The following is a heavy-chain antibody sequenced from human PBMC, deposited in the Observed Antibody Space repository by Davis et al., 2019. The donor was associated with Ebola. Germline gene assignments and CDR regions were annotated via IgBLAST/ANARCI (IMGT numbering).Heavy chain of an antibody. Sequence: SVKVSCKASGGTFSSYAISWVRQAPGQGLEWMGGIIPIFGTANYAQKFQGRVTITADESTSTAYMELSSLRSEDTAVYYCARESNGQDIVVVVAATGYYYYGMDVWGQGTTVTVSS. CDR1: GGTFSSYA. CDR3: ARESNGQDIVVVVAATGYYYYGMDV. CDR2: IIPIFGTA. D-gene: IGHD2-15*01. J-gene: IGHJ6*02. V-gene: IGHV1-69*13.